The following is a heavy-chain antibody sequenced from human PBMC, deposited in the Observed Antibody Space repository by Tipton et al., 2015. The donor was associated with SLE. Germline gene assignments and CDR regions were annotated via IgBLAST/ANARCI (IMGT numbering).Heavy chain of an antibody. D-gene: IGHD3-3*01. CDR3: ARDGGLVDYDFWSGYSPGAFDI. Sequence: TLSLTCTVSGGSISSHYWSWIRQPPGKGLEWIGYIHYSGSTNYNPSLKSRVTISVDTSKNQFSLKLSSVTAADTAVSYCARDGGLVDYDFWSGYSPGAFDIWGQGTMVTVSS. CDR2: IHYSGST. CDR1: GGSISSHY. J-gene: IGHJ3*02. V-gene: IGHV4-59*11.